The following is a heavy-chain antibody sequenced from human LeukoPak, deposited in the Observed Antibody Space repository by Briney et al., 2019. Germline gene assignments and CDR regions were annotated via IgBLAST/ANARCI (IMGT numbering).Heavy chain of an antibody. CDR3: ARDLYNSGWTGAFDI. CDR1: GYTFTGYY. D-gene: IGHD6-19*01. Sequence: ASVKVSCKSSGYTFTGYYVHWVRQAPGQGLEWMGWINPKSGGTTYAQRFQGRVAMTRESSISTAYMELSSLRSDDTAVYHCARDLYNSGWTGAFDIWGQGTMVTVSS. J-gene: IGHJ3*02. V-gene: IGHV1-2*02. CDR2: INPKSGGT.